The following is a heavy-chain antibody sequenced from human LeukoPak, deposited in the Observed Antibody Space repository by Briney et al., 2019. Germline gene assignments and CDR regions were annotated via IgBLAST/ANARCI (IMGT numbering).Heavy chain of an antibody. V-gene: IGHV4-30-4*01. Sequence: SETLSLTCTVSGGSISSGDYYWSWIRQPPGKGLEWIGYIYYSGSTYYTPSLKSRVTISVDTSKNQFSLKLSSVTAADTAVYYCARSNRLGYCSGGSCYSSYYYGMDVWGQGTTVTVSS. CDR2: IYYSGST. CDR1: GGSISSGDYY. J-gene: IGHJ6*02. D-gene: IGHD2-15*01. CDR3: ARSNRLGYCSGGSCYSSYYYGMDV.